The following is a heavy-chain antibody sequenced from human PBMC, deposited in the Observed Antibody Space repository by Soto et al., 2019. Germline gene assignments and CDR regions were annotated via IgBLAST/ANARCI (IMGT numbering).Heavy chain of an antibody. V-gene: IGHV3-30-3*01. CDR3: ARDLRAMVTYSSGTERPNDY. CDR2: ISYDGSNK. Sequence: AGGSLRLSCAASGFTFSSYAMHWVRQAPGKGLEWVAVISYDGSNKYYADSVKGRFTISRDNSKNTLYLQMNSLRAEDTAVYYCARDLRAMVTYSSGTERPNDYWGQGTLVTVSS. J-gene: IGHJ4*02. CDR1: GFTFSSYA. D-gene: IGHD5-18*01.